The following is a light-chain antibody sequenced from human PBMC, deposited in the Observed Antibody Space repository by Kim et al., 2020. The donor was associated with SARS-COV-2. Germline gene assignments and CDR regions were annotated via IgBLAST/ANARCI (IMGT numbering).Light chain of an antibody. Sequence: DIQMTQSPSSLSASVGDRVTITCRASQTIDTYLNWYQHRPGKAPKLLIYSASSLYSGVSSRFSGSGSGTDFTLTINSLHPEDFAVYYCQQSYTSLGTFGQGTKLEI. V-gene: IGKV1-39*01. CDR1: QTIDTY. J-gene: IGKJ2*01. CDR2: SAS. CDR3: QQSYTSLGT.